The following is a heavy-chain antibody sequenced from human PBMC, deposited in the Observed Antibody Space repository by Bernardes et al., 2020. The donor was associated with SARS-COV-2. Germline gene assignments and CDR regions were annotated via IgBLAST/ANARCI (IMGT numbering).Heavy chain of an antibody. CDR1: GFTFSSYD. CDR3: IRDWGDGYNYYAFDI. J-gene: IGHJ3*02. D-gene: IGHD5-12*01. Sequence: GGSLRLSCAASGFTFSSYDMHWVRQATGKGLEWVSAIGTAGDTYYPGSVKGRFTISRDNAKNTLYLQMNSLRVEDTAVYYCIRDWGDGYNYYAFDIWGQGTMVTVSS. V-gene: IGHV3-13*01. CDR2: IGTAGDT.